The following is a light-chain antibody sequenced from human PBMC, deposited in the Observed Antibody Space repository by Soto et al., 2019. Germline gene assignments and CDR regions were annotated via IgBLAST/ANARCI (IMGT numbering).Light chain of an antibody. J-gene: IGLJ1*01. CDR1: SSNIRAGYD. CDR3: QSYDSSLSGSRV. Sequence: QSVLTQPPSLSGAPGQRVTISCTGSSSNIRAGYDVHWYQQLPGTAPKLLIYGNINRPSGVPDRFSGSKSGSSASLAITGLQAEDEADYYCQSYDSSLSGSRVFGTGTKLTVL. CDR2: GNI. V-gene: IGLV1-40*01.